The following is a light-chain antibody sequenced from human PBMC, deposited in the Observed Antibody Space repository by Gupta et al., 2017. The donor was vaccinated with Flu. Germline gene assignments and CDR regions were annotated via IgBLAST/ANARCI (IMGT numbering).Light chain of an antibody. Sequence: QPVLTQSPSASASLGASVKLTCTLSTGHNSYAIAWHQLQPEKGPRFLMKLNSDGTYTKGDEIPERFSGYSYGADRSLTISTLQSEDESDYDCQKCGSGMVFGGGTKLTVL. CDR3: QKCGSGMV. CDR2: LNSDGTY. CDR1: TGHNSYA. V-gene: IGLV4-69*01. J-gene: IGLJ3*02.